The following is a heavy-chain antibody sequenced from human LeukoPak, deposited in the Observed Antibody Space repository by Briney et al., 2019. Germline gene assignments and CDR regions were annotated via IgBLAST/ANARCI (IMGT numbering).Heavy chain of an antibody. CDR1: GFTFSSYA. J-gene: IGHJ4*02. V-gene: IGHV3-23*01. CDR2: ISGSGGST. CDR3: ARQAYTTMAYIDY. D-gene: IGHD5-18*01. Sequence: VQPGGSLRLSCAASGFTFSSYAMSWVRQAPGKGLEWVSAISGSGGSTYYADSVKGRFTISRDNSKNTVFLQMNSLRAGDTAVYYCARQAYTTMAYIDYWGQGTLVTVSS.